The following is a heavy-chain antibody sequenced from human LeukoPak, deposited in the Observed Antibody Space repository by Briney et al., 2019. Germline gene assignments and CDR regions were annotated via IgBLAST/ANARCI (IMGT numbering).Heavy chain of an antibody. V-gene: IGHV3-74*01. J-gene: IGHJ4*02. CDR3: ARPHSSITMVRGVLGN. CDR1: GFTFSSYW. CDR2: INSDGSST. D-gene: IGHD3-10*01. Sequence: PGGSLRLSCADSGFTFSSYWMHWVRQAPGKGLVWVSRINSDGSSTSYADSVKGRFTISRDNAKNTLYLQMNRLRAEDTAIYYCARPHSSITMVRGVLGNWGQGTLVTVSS.